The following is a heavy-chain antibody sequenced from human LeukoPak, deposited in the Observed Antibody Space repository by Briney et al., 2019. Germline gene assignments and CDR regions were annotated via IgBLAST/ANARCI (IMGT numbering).Heavy chain of an antibody. CDR3: ARGASGGAVPGLVDV. CDR2: ISSSSSYI. CDR1: GFTFSSYS. J-gene: IGHJ6*04. V-gene: IGHV3-21*04. D-gene: IGHD3-16*01. Sequence: GGSLRLSCAASGFTFSSYSMNWVRQAPGKGLEWVSSISSSSSYIYYADSVKGRFTISRDNAKNSLYLQMNSLRAEDTAVYYCARGASGGAVPGLVDVWGKGTTVTISS.